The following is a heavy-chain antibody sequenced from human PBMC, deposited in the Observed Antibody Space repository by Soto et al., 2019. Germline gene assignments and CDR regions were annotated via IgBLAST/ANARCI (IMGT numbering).Heavy chain of an antibody. CDR1: GFTFSSYS. J-gene: IGHJ6*02. Sequence: EVQLVESGGGLVKPGGSLRLSCAASGFTFSSYSMNWVRQAPGKGLEWVSSISSSSSYIYYADSVKGRFTISRDNAKNSLYLQMNSLRAEDTAVYYCARDQDSSGWLESYYYGMGVWGQGTTVTVSS. V-gene: IGHV3-21*01. CDR3: ARDQDSSGWLESYYYGMGV. D-gene: IGHD6-19*01. CDR2: ISSSSSYI.